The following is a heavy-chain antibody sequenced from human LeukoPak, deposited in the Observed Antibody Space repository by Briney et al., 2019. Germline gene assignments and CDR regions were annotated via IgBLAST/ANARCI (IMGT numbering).Heavy chain of an antibody. D-gene: IGHD3-9*01. CDR3: AGGSIDDILTGYYSRYYFDY. V-gene: IGHV1-46*01. J-gene: IGHJ4*02. CDR1: GYTFTSYY. Sequence: GASVKVSCTASGYTFTSYYMHWVRQAPGQGLEWMGLIKPSGGSTSYAQKFQGRVTMTRETPTSKVYMELNSLRSEDTAVYYCAGGSIDDILTGYYSRYYFDYWGQGTLVTVSS. CDR2: IKPSGGST.